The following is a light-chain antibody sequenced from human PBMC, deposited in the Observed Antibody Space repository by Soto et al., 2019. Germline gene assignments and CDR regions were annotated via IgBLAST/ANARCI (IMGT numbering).Light chain of an antibody. CDR1: SSDVGGYDL. Sequence: QSALTQPASVSGSPGQSITISCTGTSSDVGGYDLVSWYQQHPGKAPKLITYEGSKRPSGISNRFSGSKSGNTASLIISGLQGDDEGDYYCCAYVSSNTLLFGGGTKLTVL. CDR3: CAYVSSNTLL. V-gene: IGLV2-23*01. CDR2: EGS. J-gene: IGLJ3*02.